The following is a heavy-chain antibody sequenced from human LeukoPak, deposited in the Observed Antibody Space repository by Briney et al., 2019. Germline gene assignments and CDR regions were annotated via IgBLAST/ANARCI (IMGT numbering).Heavy chain of an antibody. CDR2: IYSGGST. J-gene: IGHJ4*02. Sequence: GGSLRLSCAASGFIVSGTYMTWVRQAPGKGLEWVSLIYSGGSTYYADSVKGRFTISRDNSKNTLYLQMNSLRVEDTAVYYCARAHNWKYGTFDYWGQGTLVTVSS. CDR3: ARAHNWKYGTFDY. D-gene: IGHD1-7*01. CDR1: GFIVSGTY. V-gene: IGHV3-66*01.